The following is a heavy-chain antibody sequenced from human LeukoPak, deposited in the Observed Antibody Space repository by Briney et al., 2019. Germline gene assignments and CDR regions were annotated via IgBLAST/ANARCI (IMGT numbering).Heavy chain of an antibody. Sequence: SETLSLTCTVSGGSISSYYWSWIRQPPGKGLEWIGYIYYSGSTNYSPSLKSRVTISMDKSNNQFSLDLSPLTAADTAVYYCARGPSGDYGGYFDSWGQGTLVTVSS. V-gene: IGHV4-59*01. CDR2: IYYSGST. J-gene: IGHJ4*02. D-gene: IGHD4-17*01. CDR1: GGSISSYY. CDR3: ARGPSGDYGGYFDS.